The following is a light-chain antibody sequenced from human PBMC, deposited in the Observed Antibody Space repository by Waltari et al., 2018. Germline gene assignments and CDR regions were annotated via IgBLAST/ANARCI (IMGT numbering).Light chain of an antibody. J-gene: IGKJ1*01. CDR2: AAS. V-gene: IGKV1-39*01. CDR1: QSISSY. Sequence: DIQMTQSPSSLSASVGDRVTITCRASQSISSYLNWYQQKPGKAPKLLNYAASSLQSGVPSRFSGSGSGTDFTLTISSPQPEDFATYYCQQSYSAPWTFGQGTKVGIK. CDR3: QQSYSAPWT.